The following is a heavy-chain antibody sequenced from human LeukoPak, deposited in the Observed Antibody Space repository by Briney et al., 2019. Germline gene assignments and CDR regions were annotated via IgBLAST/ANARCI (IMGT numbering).Heavy chain of an antibody. Sequence: GSLRLSCAASGFILSPYSIHWVRQAPGRGLEWVAVISFDGSIKYYADSVKGRFTISRDDAKNTLYLQMNSLRGDDTAVYYCARDMLFGESVYNWFDPWGQGTLVTVSS. V-gene: IGHV3-30-3*01. J-gene: IGHJ5*02. CDR3: ARDMLFGESVYNWFDP. CDR1: GFILSPYS. D-gene: IGHD3/OR15-3a*01. CDR2: ISFDGSIK.